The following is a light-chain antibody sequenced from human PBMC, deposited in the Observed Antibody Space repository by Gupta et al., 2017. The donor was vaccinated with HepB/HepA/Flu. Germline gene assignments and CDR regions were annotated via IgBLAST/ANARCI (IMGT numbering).Light chain of an antibody. CDR2: RNN. CDR1: SSNIGSNY. J-gene: IGLJ2*01. Sequence: QSLLTPPPVAAGAPRPRVTISCSGSSSNIGSNYVYWYQQLPGTAPKLLIYRNNQRPSGVPDRFSGSKSGTSASLAISGLRSEDEADYYCAAWDDSLSGPVFGGGTKLTVL. V-gene: IGLV1-47*01. CDR3: AAWDDSLSGPV.